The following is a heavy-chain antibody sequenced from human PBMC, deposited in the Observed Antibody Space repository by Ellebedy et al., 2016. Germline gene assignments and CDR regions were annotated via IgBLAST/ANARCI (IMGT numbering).Heavy chain of an antibody. CDR2: INPSSGSG. CDR1: GYIFTSYY. V-gene: IGHV1-46*01. D-gene: IGHD3-10*01. Sequence: ASVKVSCKAAGYIFTSYYIHWVRQAPGQGLEWMGIINPSSGSGIYAQKFLGRVSMTRDTSTSTVYMEVSSLRSEDTAVYYCARDRFDYGTGSYNSDSWGQGTLVTVSS. CDR3: ARDRFDYGTGSYNSDS. J-gene: IGHJ4*02.